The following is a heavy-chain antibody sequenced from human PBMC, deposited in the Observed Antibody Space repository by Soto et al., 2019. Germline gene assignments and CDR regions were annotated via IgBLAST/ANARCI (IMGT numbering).Heavy chain of an antibody. J-gene: IGHJ5*02. D-gene: IGHD3-10*01. CDR2: INHSGST. V-gene: IGHV4-34*01. Sequence: QVQLQQWGAGLLKPSETLSLTCAVYGGSFSGYYWSWIRQPPGKGLEWIGEINHSGSTNYNPSLKSRVPISVDTSKNQFSLKVSSGTAADTAVYYCARGRALLLWFGEYNWFDPWGQGTLVTVSS. CDR3: ARGRALLLWFGEYNWFDP. CDR1: GGSFSGYY.